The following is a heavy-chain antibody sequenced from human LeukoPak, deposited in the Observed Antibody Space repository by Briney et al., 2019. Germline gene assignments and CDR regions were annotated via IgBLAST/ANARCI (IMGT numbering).Heavy chain of an antibody. CDR1: GGSFSGYY. J-gene: IGHJ4*02. Sequence: NPSETLSLTCAVYGGSFSGYYWSWIRQPPGKGLEWIGEINHSGSTNYNPSLKSRVTISVDTSKNQFSLKLSSVTAADTAVYYCARSRRRTMARGVITSSGSLHFDYWGQGTLVTVSS. CDR2: INHSGST. V-gene: IGHV4-34*01. D-gene: IGHD3-10*01. CDR3: ARSRRRTMARGVITSSGSLHFDY.